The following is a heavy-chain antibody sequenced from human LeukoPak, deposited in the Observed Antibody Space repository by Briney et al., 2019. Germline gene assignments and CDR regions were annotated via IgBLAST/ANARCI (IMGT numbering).Heavy chain of an antibody. CDR2: IYSGGST. D-gene: IGHD4-11*01. Sequence: GGSLRLSCAASGFTVSSNYMSWVRQAPGKGLEWVSVIYSGGSTYYADSVKGRFTISRDNSKNTLYLQMNSLRAEDTAVYYCARVDYSKLQRDYWGQGTLVTVSS. V-gene: IGHV3-53*01. CDR3: ARVDYSKLQRDY. CDR1: GFTVSSNY. J-gene: IGHJ4*02.